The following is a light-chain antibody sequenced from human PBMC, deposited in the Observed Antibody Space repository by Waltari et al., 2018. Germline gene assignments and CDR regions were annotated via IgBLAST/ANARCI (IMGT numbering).Light chain of an antibody. V-gene: IGKV3-20*01. CDR1: QSVSNY. J-gene: IGKJ2*01. CDR3: QQYGSSPYT. CDR2: GAS. Sequence: EIVLTQSPGTLSLSPGESATLSCRASQSVSNYLAWYQQKPGQAPRLLIYGASSRATGIPDRFSGSGSGTDFTLTISRLQPEDFAVYYCQQYGSSPYTFGQGTKLESK.